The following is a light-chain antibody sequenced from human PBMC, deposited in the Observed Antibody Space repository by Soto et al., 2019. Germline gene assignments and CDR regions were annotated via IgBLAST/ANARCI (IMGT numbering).Light chain of an antibody. CDR1: QSISTY. CDR3: QHYNSYSEA. CDR2: AAS. V-gene: IGKV1-39*01. Sequence: DVKLTQSPSPLSASVGDRVAMTCLASQSISTYLNWYQQKPGKAPKVLIYAASNLQSGVPPRFSGSGSGTEFTLTISSPQPDDFATYYCQHYNSYSEAFGQGTKVAIK. J-gene: IGKJ1*01.